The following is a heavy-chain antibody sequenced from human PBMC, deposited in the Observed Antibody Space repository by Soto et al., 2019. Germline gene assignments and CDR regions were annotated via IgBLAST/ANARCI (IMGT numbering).Heavy chain of an antibody. CDR1: GFTFSGYG. V-gene: IGHV3-30*18. CDR2: ISYYGTNE. CDR3: AKEDPSGRYSLDY. J-gene: IGHJ4*02. D-gene: IGHD1-26*01. Sequence: QVQLVESGGGVVQPGRSLRISCEASGFTFSGYGMHWVRQAPGKGLEWVAVISYYGTNEYYEDSVKGRLTISRDNSKNTLYLQMNSLRIEDTAVYFCAKEDPSGRYSLDYWGQGSQVTFSS.